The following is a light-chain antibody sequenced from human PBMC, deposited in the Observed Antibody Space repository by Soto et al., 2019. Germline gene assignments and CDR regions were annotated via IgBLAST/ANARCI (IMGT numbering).Light chain of an antibody. CDR3: TSYAGTYSFFYV. CDR2: EVS. CDR1: SSDVGAYNC. J-gene: IGLJ1*01. Sequence: QSVLTQPPSASGSPGQPVTISCTGTSSDVGAYNCVSWYQQLPGKAPKLIIYEVSKRPSGVPDRFSGSKSGNTASLTVSGLQAEDEADYYCTSYAGTYSFFYVFGTGTKVTVL. V-gene: IGLV2-8*01.